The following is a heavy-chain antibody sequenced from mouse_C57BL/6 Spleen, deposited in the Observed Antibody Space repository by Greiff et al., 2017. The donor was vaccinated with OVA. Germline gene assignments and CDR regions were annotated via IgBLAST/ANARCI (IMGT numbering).Heavy chain of an antibody. Sequence: VHVKQSGPELVKPGASVKMSCKASGYTFTDYNMHWVKQSHGKSLEWIGYINPNNGGTSYNQKFKGKATLTVNKSSSTAYMELRSLTTEDSAVEYGARGIYNEYIDYAMDDWGQGTSVTVSS. CDR2: INPNNGGT. CDR3: ARGIYNEYIDYAMDD. V-gene: IGHV1-22*01. D-gene: IGHD2-4*01. CDR1: GYTFTDYN. J-gene: IGHJ4*01.